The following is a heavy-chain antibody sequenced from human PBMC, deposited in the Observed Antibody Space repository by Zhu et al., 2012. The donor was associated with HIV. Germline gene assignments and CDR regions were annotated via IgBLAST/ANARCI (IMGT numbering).Heavy chain of an antibody. V-gene: IGHV4-38-2*02. J-gene: IGHJ5*01. Sequence: QVQLQESGPGLVKPSETLSLTCSVSNYSISSGYYWGWIRQPPGKGLEWIGSIYSSGSAYYNPSLRSRVTISIDTSKNQFSLKLTSVTAADTAVYYCARDSEFAYCGGDCYSVWFDPGARXPGHRLL. D-gene: IGHD2-21*02. CDR2: IYSSGSA. CDR1: NYSISSGYY. CDR3: ARDSEFAYCGGDCYSVWFDP.